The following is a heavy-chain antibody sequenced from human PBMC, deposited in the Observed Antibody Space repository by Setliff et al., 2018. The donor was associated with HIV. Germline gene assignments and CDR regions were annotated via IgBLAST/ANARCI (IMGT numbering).Heavy chain of an antibody. CDR3: ARVFGVRQAFDN. Sequence: ASVKVSCKASGYSFTDYYIHWVRQAPGQGLEWMAWINPNSGDTNYAQKFQGRVTMTRDTSISTAYMELSSLRYDDTAVYYCARVFGVRQAFDNWGQGTLVTVSS. J-gene: IGHJ4*02. CDR1: GYSFTDYY. V-gene: IGHV1-2*02. CDR2: INPNSGDT. D-gene: IGHD3-10*02.